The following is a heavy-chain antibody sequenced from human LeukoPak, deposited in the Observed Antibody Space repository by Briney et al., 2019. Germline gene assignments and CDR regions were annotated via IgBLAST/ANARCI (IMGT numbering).Heavy chain of an antibody. CDR2: ITVGGGT. CDR3: AKSPAAPYYFDY. Sequence: GGSLRLSCAASGFALSSYVMSWVRQAPGKGLEWVSTITVGGGTYYADPVKGRFTISRGDSKNTLFLQMNTLGAEDTALFYCAKSPAAPYYFDYWGQGTLVTVSS. J-gene: IGHJ4*02. D-gene: IGHD6-13*01. CDR1: GFALSSYV. V-gene: IGHV3-23*01.